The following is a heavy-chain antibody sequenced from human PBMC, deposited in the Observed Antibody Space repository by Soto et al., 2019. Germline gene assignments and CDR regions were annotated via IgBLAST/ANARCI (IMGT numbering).Heavy chain of an antibody. J-gene: IGHJ6*03. CDR2: TYYRSRWYN. V-gene: IGHV6-1*01. D-gene: IGHD1-7*01. Sequence: SQTLSLTCAISGDSVSSNSAARNWIRQSPSRGLEWLGRTYYRSRWYNDYAVSVRSRITVNPDTSKNQFSLQLTSVTPEDMAVYYCAGTTSHYWYYMDVWGKGTTVTVSS. CDR1: GDSVSSNSAA. CDR3: AGTTSHYWYYMDV.